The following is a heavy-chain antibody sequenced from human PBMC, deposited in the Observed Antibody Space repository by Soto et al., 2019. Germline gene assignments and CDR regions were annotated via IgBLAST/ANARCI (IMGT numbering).Heavy chain of an antibody. CDR2: INADNGNT. CDR3: ARTSKYGLVSVFIWFDP. CDR1: GYTFPSYA. Sequence: ASVKVSCKASGYTFPSYAMHWLRQAPGQRLEWMGWINADNGNTKYSQKLQGRVTMTTDTSTSTAYMELRSLRSDDTAVYYCARTSKYGLVSVFIWFDPWGQGTLVTVSS. D-gene: IGHD3-9*01. J-gene: IGHJ5*02. V-gene: IGHV1-3*01.